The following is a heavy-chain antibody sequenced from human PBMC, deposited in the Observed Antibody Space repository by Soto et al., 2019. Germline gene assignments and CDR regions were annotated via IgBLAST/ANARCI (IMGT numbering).Heavy chain of an antibody. CDR2: ISSSGSTI. J-gene: IGHJ4*02. Sequence: GGSLRLSCAASGFTFSSYEMNWVRQAPGKGLEWVSYISSSGSTIYYADSVKGRFTISRDNAKNSLYLQMNSLRAEDTAVYYCARGRREVLWFGESTHFDYWGQGTLVTVSS. V-gene: IGHV3-48*03. CDR1: GFTFSSYE. D-gene: IGHD3-10*01. CDR3: ARGRREVLWFGESTHFDY.